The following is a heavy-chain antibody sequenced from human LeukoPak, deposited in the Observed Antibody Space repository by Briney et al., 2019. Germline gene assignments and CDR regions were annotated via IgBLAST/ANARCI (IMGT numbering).Heavy chain of an antibody. CDR2: ISSSSSYI. J-gene: IGHJ6*02. V-gene: IGHV3-21*01. CDR3: ARGHYDFWSGYYVDYYYYYGMDV. D-gene: IGHD3-3*01. Sequence: GSLRLSCAASGFTFSSYSMNWVRQAPGKGLEWVSSISSSSSYIYYADSVKGRFTISRDNAKNSLYLQMNSLRAEDTAVYYCARGHYDFWSGYYVDYYYYYGMDVWGQGTTVTVSS. CDR1: GFTFSSYS.